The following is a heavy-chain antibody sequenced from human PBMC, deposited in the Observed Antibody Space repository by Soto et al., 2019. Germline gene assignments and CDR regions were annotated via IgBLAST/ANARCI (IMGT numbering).Heavy chain of an antibody. CDR3: ATWTTTKYGDYDQGFDY. V-gene: IGHV1-24*01. CDR1: GYTLTELS. CDR2: FDPEDGET. D-gene: IGHD4-17*01. Sequence: ASVKVSCKVSGYTLTELSMHWVRQAPGKGLEWMGGFDPEDGETIYAQKFQGRVTMTEDTSTDTAYMELSSLRSEDTAVYYCATWTTTKYGDYDQGFDYWGQGTLVTVSS. J-gene: IGHJ4*02.